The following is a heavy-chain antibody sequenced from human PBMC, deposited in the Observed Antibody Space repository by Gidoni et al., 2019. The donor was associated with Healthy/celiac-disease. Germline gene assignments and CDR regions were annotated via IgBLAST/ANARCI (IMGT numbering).Heavy chain of an antibody. V-gene: IGHV4-34*01. J-gene: IGHJ6*02. Sequence: QVQLQQWRAGLLKPSETLSLTCAVYGGSFSGYYWSWLRQPPGKGMEWIGEINHTGSTNYNPSLKCRVTISVDSSKNQFSRKLSSVTAADTAVYYCARGVRSGSYYTRPYYYYYGMDVWGQGTTVTVSS. D-gene: IGHD3-10*01. CDR2: INHTGST. CDR1: GGSFSGYY. CDR3: ARGVRSGSYYTRPYYYYYGMDV.